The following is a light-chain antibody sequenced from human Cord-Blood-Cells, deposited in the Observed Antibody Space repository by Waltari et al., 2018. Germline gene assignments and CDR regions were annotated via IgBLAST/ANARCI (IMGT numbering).Light chain of an antibody. J-gene: IGLJ2*01. Sequence: QSALTQPPSASGSPGQSVTISCTGTSSDVGGYNYFSWYQQHPGKAPKLMIYEVSKRPSGVPARFSGSKSGNTAPLTVSGLQAEDEADYYCSSYAGSNNLVFGGGTKLTVL. V-gene: IGLV2-8*01. CDR3: SSYAGSNNLV. CDR2: EVS. CDR1: SSDVGGYNY.